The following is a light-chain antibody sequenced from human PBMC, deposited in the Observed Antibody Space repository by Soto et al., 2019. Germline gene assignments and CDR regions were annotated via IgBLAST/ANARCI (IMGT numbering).Light chain of an antibody. CDR2: LNSDGSH. CDR1: SGHSSYA. Sequence: ELTQSPSASASLGASVKLTCTLSSGHSSYAIAWHQQQPEKGPRYLMKLNSDGSHSKGDGIPDRFSGSSSGAERYLTISSLQSEDEADYYCQTWDAGSVVFGGGTKLTVL. J-gene: IGLJ2*01. CDR3: QTWDAGSVV. V-gene: IGLV4-69*01.